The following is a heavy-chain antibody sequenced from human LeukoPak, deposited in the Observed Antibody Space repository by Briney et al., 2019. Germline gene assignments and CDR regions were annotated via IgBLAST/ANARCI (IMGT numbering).Heavy chain of an antibody. D-gene: IGHD1-1*01. Sequence: GGSLRLSCAASGFTFSSYEMNWVRQAPGQGLEWVSGIRNSDGVTYYADSVRGRFTISTDNSKNTLYLQMNSLRAEDTALYYCAKGLERESRLDSWGQGTLVTVSS. J-gene: IGHJ4*02. CDR2: IRNSDGVT. CDR3: AKGLERESRLDS. V-gene: IGHV3-23*01. CDR1: GFTFSSYE.